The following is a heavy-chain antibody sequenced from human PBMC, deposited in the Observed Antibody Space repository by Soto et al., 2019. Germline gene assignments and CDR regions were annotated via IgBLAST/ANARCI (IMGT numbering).Heavy chain of an antibody. V-gene: IGHV3-53*01. CDR1: GFTVSSKY. CDR3: VQTTGWPGFDF. CDR2: IYGGGTT. J-gene: IGHJ4*02. D-gene: IGHD6-19*01. Sequence: EVQLVESGGGLIQPGGSLRLSCAASGFTVSSKYMTWVRQAPGKGLEWVSVIYGGGTTYYADSVKGRFTISRDNSKNTLYLQKDSPGAGDTAVYYCVQTTGWPGFDFWGQGTLVTVSS.